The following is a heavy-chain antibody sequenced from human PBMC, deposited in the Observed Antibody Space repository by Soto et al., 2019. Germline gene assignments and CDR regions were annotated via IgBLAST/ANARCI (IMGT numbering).Heavy chain of an antibody. Sequence: QVQLHQWGAGLLKPSETLSLTCDVYGGSFGGYFWSWIRQPPGKGLEWIGEINHGGITNYNPSLKSRITISVDTSKNQFSRKLSSVTAADAAVYYCARQGAVTVMFYYHGMDVWGQGTSVTVSS. D-gene: IGHD2-21*02. CDR3: ARQGAVTVMFYYHGMDV. CDR1: GGSFGGYF. J-gene: IGHJ6*02. V-gene: IGHV4-34*01. CDR2: INHGGIT.